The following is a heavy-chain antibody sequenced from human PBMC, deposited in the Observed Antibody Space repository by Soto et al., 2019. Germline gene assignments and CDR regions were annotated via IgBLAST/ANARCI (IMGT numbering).Heavy chain of an antibody. CDR3: TLAPASDY. CDR2: IKSKTDGGTT. V-gene: IGHV3-15*01. J-gene: IGHJ4*02. CDR1: GFTFSNAW. Sequence: PGGPLRLSWAASGFTFSNAWMSLIRQAPGKGLEWVGRIKSKTDGGTTDYAAPVKGRFTISRDDSKNTLYLQMNSLKTEDTAVYYCTLAPASDYWGQGTLVTVSS.